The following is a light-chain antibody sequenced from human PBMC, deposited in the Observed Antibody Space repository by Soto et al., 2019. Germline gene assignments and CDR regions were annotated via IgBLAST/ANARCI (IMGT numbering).Light chain of an antibody. Sequence: EIVLTQSPGTLSLSPGERATLSCRASQSVSRLAWYQQKPGQAPRLLIYGASSRVTGIPDRFSGSGSGTDFTLTISRLEPEDFAVYYCQQYGSSPPYTFGQGTKLEIK. CDR2: GAS. V-gene: IGKV3-20*01. J-gene: IGKJ2*01. CDR1: QSVSR. CDR3: QQYGSSPPYT.